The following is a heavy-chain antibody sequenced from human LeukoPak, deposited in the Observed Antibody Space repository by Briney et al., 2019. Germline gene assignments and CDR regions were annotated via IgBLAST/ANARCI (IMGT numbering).Heavy chain of an antibody. J-gene: IGHJ4*02. CDR3: ARAKEIYPPLDY. Sequence: GGSLRLSCAASGFNFSDYYMSWIRQAPGKGLEWVSYISSSGSTIYYADSVKGRFTISRDNAKNSLYLQMNSLRAEDTAVYYCARAKEIYPPLDYWGQGTLVTVSS. CDR2: ISSSGSTI. V-gene: IGHV3-11*01. D-gene: IGHD3-3*01. CDR1: GFNFSDYY.